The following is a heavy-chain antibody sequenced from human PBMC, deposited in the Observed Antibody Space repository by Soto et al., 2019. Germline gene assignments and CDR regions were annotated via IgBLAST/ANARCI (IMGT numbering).Heavy chain of an antibody. CDR2: IYSSGST. CDR3: GRYGGIHTGGAFDI. Sequence: SETLSFTCTVSGGSILSSSYYWGWIRQPPGKGLEWIGSIYSSGSTYYNPSLKSRVTIPVDTSKNQFSLNLSSVTAPDTAVYYCGRYGGIHTGGAFDIWGQGTMVTVS. CDR1: GGSILSSSYY. V-gene: IGHV4-39*01. D-gene: IGHD5-18*01. J-gene: IGHJ3*02.